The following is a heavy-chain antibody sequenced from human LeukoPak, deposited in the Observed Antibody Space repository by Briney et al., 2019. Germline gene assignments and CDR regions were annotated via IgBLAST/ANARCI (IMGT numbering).Heavy chain of an antibody. D-gene: IGHD4-17*01. J-gene: IGHJ4*02. CDR3: ARDPTRYLRYGYFDY. Sequence: GGSLRLSCAGSGFTFTGSAINWVRQAPGKGLEWVSSINNIATHSYYAASVKGRFSISRDDAKNSVYLQMHSLRAEDTAIYYCARDPTRYLRYGYFDYWGQGAQVTVSS. CDR2: INNIATHS. CDR1: GFTFTGSA. V-gene: IGHV3-21*01.